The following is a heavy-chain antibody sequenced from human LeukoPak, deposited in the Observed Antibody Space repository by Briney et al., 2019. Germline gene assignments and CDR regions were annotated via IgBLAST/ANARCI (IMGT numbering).Heavy chain of an antibody. J-gene: IGHJ4*02. V-gene: IGHV1-69*04. CDR3: ARGEWLLPVDY. D-gene: IGHD3-3*01. Sequence: SVKVSCKASGGTFSSYAISWVRQAPGQGLEWMGRIIPILGIANYAQKFQGRVTITADKSTSTAYMELSSLRSEDTVVYYCARGEWLLPVDYWGQGTLVTVSS. CDR2: IIPILGIA. CDR1: GGTFSSYA.